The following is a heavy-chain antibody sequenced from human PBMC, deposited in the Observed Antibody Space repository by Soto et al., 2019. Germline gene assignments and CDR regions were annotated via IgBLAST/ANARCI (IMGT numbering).Heavy chain of an antibody. Sequence: QGTLKESGPTLVKPTQTLTLTCSFSGFSLSTSGVGVGWIRQPPGKALEWLAHIYWSGDEHYRPSLKTRLSITKDTSKNQVVLTMTNMDPVDTATYYCANWFGEPHFDNWGQGTLVTVSS. CDR3: ANWFGEPHFDN. J-gene: IGHJ4*02. CDR1: GFSLSTSGVG. D-gene: IGHD3-10*01. CDR2: IYWSGDE. V-gene: IGHV2-5*01.